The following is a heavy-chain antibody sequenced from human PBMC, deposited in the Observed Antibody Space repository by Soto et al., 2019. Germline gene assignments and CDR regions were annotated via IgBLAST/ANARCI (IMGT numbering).Heavy chain of an antibody. CDR2: IIPIFGTA. CDR3: ASGAVAGKGYFHY. Sequence: SVKVSCKASGGTFSSYAISWVRQAPGQGLEWMGGIIPIFGTANYAQKFQGRVTITADESTSTAYMELSSLRSEDTAVYYCASGAVAGKGYFHYWGQGTLVTVSS. J-gene: IGHJ4*02. V-gene: IGHV1-69*13. CDR1: GGTFSSYA. D-gene: IGHD6-19*01.